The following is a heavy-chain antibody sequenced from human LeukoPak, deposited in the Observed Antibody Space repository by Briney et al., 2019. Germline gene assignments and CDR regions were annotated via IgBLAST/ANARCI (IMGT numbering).Heavy chain of an antibody. J-gene: IGHJ4*02. Sequence: ASVNVSCKASGYSFVSYGINWVRQAPGQGLEWMGWISAYNGKTDVAQKLRGRVTMTTDTSTSTAYMELRGLRSDDTAVYYCMRDFRGINSWNDRLDYWGQGTLLTVSS. CDR2: ISAYNGKT. CDR3: MRDFRGINSWNDRLDY. D-gene: IGHD1-1*01. CDR1: GYSFVSYG. V-gene: IGHV1-18*01.